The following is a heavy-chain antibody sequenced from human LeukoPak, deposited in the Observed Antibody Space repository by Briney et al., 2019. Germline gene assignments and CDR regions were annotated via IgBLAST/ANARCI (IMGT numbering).Heavy chain of an antibody. V-gene: IGHV3-48*01. CDR2: IRYTGET. Sequence: GGSLRLSCAASGFTFTSYSMNWVRQAPGKGLEWVSHIRYTGETFYADSVKGRFTISKDNARNSLYLQMNDLRGEDTAIYYCARDAGNSGYGCDLWGQGTLVTVSS. CDR1: GFTFTSYS. CDR3: ARDAGNSGYGCDL. D-gene: IGHD5-12*01. J-gene: IGHJ5*02.